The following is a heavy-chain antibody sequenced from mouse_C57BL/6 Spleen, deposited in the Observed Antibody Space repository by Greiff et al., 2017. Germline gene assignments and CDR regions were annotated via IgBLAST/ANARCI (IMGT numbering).Heavy chain of an antibody. V-gene: IGHV5-9-1*02. D-gene: IGHD2-1*01. CDR3: TRPLYYGNSYYAMGY. J-gene: IGHJ4*01. CDR1: GFTFSSYA. Sequence: DVKLVESGEGLVKPGGSLKLSCAASGFTFSSYAMSWVRQTPEKRLEWVAYISSGGDYIYYADTVKGRFTISRENARNTLYLQMSSLKSEDTAMYYCTRPLYYGNSYYAMGYWGQGTSVTVSS. CDR2: ISSGGDYI.